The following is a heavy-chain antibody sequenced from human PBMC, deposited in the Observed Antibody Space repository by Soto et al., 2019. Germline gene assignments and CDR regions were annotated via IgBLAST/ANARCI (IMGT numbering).Heavy chain of an antibody. J-gene: IGHJ6*03. CDR2: MNPDSGNT. Sequence: QEQLVQSGAEVKKPGAPVKVSCKASGYTFSNYNINWVRQASGQGLEWMGWMNPDSGNTGYAEKFQGRVTMTRNSPISTAYMELSGLRSEDTAVYYCAREAASDPSFYYHYMDVW. CDR1: GYTFSNYN. CDR3: AREAASDPSFYYHYMDV. V-gene: IGHV1-8*01. D-gene: IGHD3-10*01.